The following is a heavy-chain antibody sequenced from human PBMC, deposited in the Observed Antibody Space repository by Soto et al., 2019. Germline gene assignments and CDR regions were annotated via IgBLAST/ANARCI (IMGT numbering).Heavy chain of an antibody. D-gene: IGHD5-18*01. CDR3: AREGNGYGTYFDS. V-gene: IGHV3-7*01. CDR2: IKQDGSDR. Sequence: PGGSLRLSCAASGFTVNNNHMSWVRQVPGKGLEWVANIKQDGSDRYYVGSVKGRFTISRDNAKNSLYLHMNSLRAEDTALYYCAREGNGYGTYFDSLGQGTLVTVSS. J-gene: IGHJ4*02. CDR1: GFTVNNNH.